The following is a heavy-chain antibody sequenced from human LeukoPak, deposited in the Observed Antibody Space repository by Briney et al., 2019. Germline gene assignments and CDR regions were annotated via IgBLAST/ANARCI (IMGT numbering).Heavy chain of an antibody. V-gene: IGHV3-9*03. D-gene: IGHD6-13*01. Sequence: GRSLRLSCAASGFSFDDYAMHWVRQAPGKGLEWVSGISWNSGGIGYADSVKGRFTISRDNAKNSLYLQMNSLRAEDMALYYCAKDKGYSSSRYYFDYWGQGTLVTVSS. J-gene: IGHJ4*02. CDR3: AKDKGYSSSRYYFDY. CDR2: ISWNSGGI. CDR1: GFSFDDYA.